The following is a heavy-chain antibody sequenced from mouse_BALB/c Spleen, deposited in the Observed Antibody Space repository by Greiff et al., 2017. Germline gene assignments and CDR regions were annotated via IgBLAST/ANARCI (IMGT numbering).Heavy chain of an antibody. V-gene: IGHV5-6*02. Sequence: DVKLVESGGDLVKPGGSLKLSCAASGFTFSSYGMSWVRQTPDKRLEWVATISSGGSYTYYPDSVKGRFTISRDNAKNTLYLQMSSLKSEDTAMYYCARQEEHGSSSYWYFDVWGAGTTVTVSS. CDR3: ARQEEHGSSSYWYFDV. CDR2: ISSGGSYT. J-gene: IGHJ1*01. D-gene: IGHD1-1*01. CDR1: GFTFSSYG.